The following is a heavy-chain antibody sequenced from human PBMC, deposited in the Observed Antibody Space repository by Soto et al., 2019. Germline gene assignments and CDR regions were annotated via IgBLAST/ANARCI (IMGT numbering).Heavy chain of an antibody. J-gene: IGHJ5*02. CDR1: GYTFTGYY. CDR2: INPNSGGT. Sequence: GASVKVSCKASGYTFTGYYMHWVRQAPGQGLEWMGWINPNSGGTNYAQKFQGRVTMTRDTSISTAYMELSRLRSDDTAVYYCARVRSEWLSRALNWFDPWGQGTLVNVSS. CDR3: ARVRSEWLSRALNWFDP. V-gene: IGHV1-2*02. D-gene: IGHD3-3*01.